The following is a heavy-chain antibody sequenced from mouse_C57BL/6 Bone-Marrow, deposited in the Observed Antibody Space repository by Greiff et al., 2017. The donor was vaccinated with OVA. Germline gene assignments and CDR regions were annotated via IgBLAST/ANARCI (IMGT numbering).Heavy chain of an antibody. D-gene: IGHD1-2*01. Sequence: EVQRVESGGGLVQPKGSLKLSCAASGFSFNTYAMNWVRQAPGKGLEWVARIRSKSNNYATYYADSVKDRFTISRDDSESMLYPQMNNLKTEDTAMYYCVRHRDSFYAMDYWGQGTSVTVSS. J-gene: IGHJ4*01. CDR2: IRSKSNNYAT. CDR1: GFSFNTYA. V-gene: IGHV10-1*01. CDR3: VRHRDSFYAMDY.